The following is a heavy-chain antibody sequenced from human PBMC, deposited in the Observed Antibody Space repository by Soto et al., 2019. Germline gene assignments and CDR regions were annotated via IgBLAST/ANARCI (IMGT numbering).Heavy chain of an antibody. V-gene: IGHV4-61*01. CDR3: ARVRRYTIFGVVTTNFDY. CDR1: GGSVSSGSYY. J-gene: IGHJ4*02. Sequence: SETLSLTCTVSGGSVSSGSYYWSWIRQPPGKGLEWIGYIYYSGSTNYNPSLKSRVTISVDTSKNQFSLKLSSVTAADTAVYYCARVRRYTIFGVVTTNFDYWGQGTLVTVSS. D-gene: IGHD3-3*01. CDR2: IYYSGST.